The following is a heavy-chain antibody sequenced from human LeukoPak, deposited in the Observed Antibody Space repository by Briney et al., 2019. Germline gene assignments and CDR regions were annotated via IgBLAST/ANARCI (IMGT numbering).Heavy chain of an antibody. J-gene: IGHJ5*02. V-gene: IGHV4-59*01. CDR2: VHSSGIN. D-gene: IGHD2-15*01. CDR1: GGSISNYY. CDR3: VRREGYSSSPLGS. Sequence: PSETLSLTCTVSGGSISNYYWTWIRQPPGKGLEWIGYVHSSGINHYSPAVRSRVTMSLDTSKNQFPLNLSSVTAADTAFYYCVRREGYSSSPLGSWGQGTLVTVSS.